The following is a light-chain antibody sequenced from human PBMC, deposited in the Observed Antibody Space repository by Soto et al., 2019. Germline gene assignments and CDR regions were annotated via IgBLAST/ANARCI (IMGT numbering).Light chain of an antibody. CDR1: SSNIGAGYD. CDR3: LSFDSSLSVV. J-gene: IGLJ2*01. Sequence: QLVLTQPPSVSGAPGQRVTISCTGSSSNIGAGYDVHWYQQLPGRAPKLLIYGNTNRPSGVPDLFSGSKSGTSASLAITGFQAEDEADYYCLSFDSSLSVVFGGGTKLTVL. V-gene: IGLV1-40*01. CDR2: GNT.